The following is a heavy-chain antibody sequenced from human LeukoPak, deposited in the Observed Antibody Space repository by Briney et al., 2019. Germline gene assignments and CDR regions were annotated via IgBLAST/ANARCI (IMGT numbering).Heavy chain of an antibody. CDR3: ARGGGYYYGSSGYYQSYYYYGMDV. CDR2: ISSSSSYI. Sequence: LGGSLRLSCAASGFTFSSYSMNWVRQAPGKGLEWVSSISSSSSYIYYADSVKGRFTISRDNAKNSLYLQMNSLRAEDTAVYYCARGGGYYYGSSGYYQSYYYYGMDVWGQGTTVTVSS. V-gene: IGHV3-21*01. CDR1: GFTFSSYS. J-gene: IGHJ6*02. D-gene: IGHD3-22*01.